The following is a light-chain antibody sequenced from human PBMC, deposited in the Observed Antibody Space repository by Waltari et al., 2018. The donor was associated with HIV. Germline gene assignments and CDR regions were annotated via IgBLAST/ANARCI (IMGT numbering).Light chain of an antibody. CDR3: SSYTTSSTLGM. Sequence: QSALTQPASVSGSPGQSITISCTGTSSDVGGFNYVSWYQHHPGKAPKRMIYGVSNRPSGFSNRFSGSKSGNTASLTISGLQAEDEADYYCSSYTTSSTLGMFGGGTKLTVL. V-gene: IGLV2-14*01. CDR1: SSDVGGFNY. CDR2: GVS. J-gene: IGLJ3*02.